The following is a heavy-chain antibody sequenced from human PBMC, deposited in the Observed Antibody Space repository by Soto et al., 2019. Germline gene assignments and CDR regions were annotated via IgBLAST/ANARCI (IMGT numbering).Heavy chain of an antibody. J-gene: IGHJ1*01. CDR1: GFTFSSYA. CDR3: AKDLNTIFGVVIIFSVYFQH. D-gene: IGHD3-3*01. Sequence: GGSLRLSCAASGFTFSSYAMSWVRQAPGKGLEWVSAISGSGGSTYYADSVKGRFTISRDNSKNTLYLQMNSLRAEDTAVYYCAKDLNTIFGVVIIFSVYFQHWGQGTLVTVSS. V-gene: IGHV3-23*01. CDR2: ISGSGGST.